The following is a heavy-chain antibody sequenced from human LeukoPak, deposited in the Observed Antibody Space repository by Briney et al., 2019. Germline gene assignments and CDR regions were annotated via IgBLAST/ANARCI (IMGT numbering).Heavy chain of an antibody. CDR1: GYTSTGYY. V-gene: IGHV1-18*04. CDR3: ARDGYYDSSGSDDY. J-gene: IGHJ4*02. Sequence: ASVKVSCKASGYTSTGYYMHWVRQAPGQGLEWMGWISAYNGNTNYAQKLQGRVTMTTDTSTSTAYMELRSLRSDDTAVYYCARDGYYDSSGSDDYWGQGTLVTVSS. CDR2: ISAYNGNT. D-gene: IGHD3-22*01.